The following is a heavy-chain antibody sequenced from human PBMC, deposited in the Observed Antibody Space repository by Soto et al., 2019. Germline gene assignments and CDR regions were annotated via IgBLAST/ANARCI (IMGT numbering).Heavy chain of an antibody. CDR1: GFTFRSFD. CDR3: VRGQEVGAHFFDS. J-gene: IGHJ4*02. D-gene: IGHD2-15*01. Sequence: EVQLVESGGGLVQPGGYLRLICAASGFTFRSFDFHWVRQATGKGLEWVATIGTIGDTYYPVSVKGRFTVSRENANSSVSLQMDSLRVGDTAVYFCVRGQEVGAHFFDSWGQGTPVTVSS. V-gene: IGHV3-13*01. CDR2: IGTIGDT.